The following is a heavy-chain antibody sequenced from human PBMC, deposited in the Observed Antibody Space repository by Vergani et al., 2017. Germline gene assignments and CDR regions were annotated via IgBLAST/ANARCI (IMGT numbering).Heavy chain of an antibody. CDR3: ARNXYCGGDCYSDAFDI. Sequence: QVQLQESGPGLVQPSETLALTCTVSGGSISSYYWSWIRQPPGKGLEWIGYIYYSGSTNYNPSLKSRVTISVDTSKNQFSLKLSSPTAADTAVYYCARNXYCGGDCYSDAFDIWGQGTIVTVSS. J-gene: IGHJ3*02. D-gene: IGHD2-21*02. CDR2: IYYSGST. V-gene: IGHV4-59*01. CDR1: GGSISSYY.